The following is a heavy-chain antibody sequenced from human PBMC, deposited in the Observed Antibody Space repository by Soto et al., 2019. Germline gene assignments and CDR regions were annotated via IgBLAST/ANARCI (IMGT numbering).Heavy chain of an antibody. CDR2: ISGSGGST. Sequence: GGSLRLSCAASGFTFSSYAMSWVRQAPGKGLEWVSAISGSGGSTYYADSVKGRFTISRDNSKNTLYLQMNSLRAEDTAVYYCAKSLPPYYDFWSGYSHVDYWGQGTLVTVSS. J-gene: IGHJ4*02. CDR3: AKSLPPYYDFWSGYSHVDY. CDR1: GFTFSSYA. D-gene: IGHD3-3*01. V-gene: IGHV3-23*01.